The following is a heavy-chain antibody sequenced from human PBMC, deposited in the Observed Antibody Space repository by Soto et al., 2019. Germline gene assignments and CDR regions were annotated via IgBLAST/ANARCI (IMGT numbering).Heavy chain of an antibody. Sequence: SETLSLTCAVYGGSFSGYYWNWIRQPPGKGLEWIGEINHSGSTNYNPSLKSRVTISVDTSKNQFSLKLSSVTAADTAVYYCARGQYRQFGVVIIYYYMDVWGKGTTVTVSS. D-gene: IGHD3-3*01. CDR2: INHSGST. J-gene: IGHJ6*03. CDR3: ARGQYRQFGVVIIYYYMDV. CDR1: GGSFSGYY. V-gene: IGHV4-34*01.